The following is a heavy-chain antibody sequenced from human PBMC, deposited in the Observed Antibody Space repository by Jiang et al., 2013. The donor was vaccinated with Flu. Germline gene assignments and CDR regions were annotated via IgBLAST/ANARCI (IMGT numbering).Heavy chain of an antibody. CDR1: GDSVSSNSAA. D-gene: IGHD5-12*01. CDR2: TYYKSRWYN. J-gene: IGHJ6*02. V-gene: IGHV6-1*01. Sequence: SQTLSLTCAISGDSVSSNSAAWNRIRQSPSRGLEWLGRTYYKSRWYNDYASSVRSRVTISSDTSKNQFSLHLNSMTPEDTAVYFCARESPGEWLRLGYLYFYGMDVWGQGTTVIVSS. CDR3: ARESPGEWLRLGYLYFYGMDV.